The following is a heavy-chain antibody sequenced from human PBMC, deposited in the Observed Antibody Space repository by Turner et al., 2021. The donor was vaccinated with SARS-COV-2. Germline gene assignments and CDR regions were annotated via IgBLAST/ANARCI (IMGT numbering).Heavy chain of an antibody. CDR3: ARDEEGIAAAYYYAMDV. D-gene: IGHD6-13*01. Sequence: QVQLVQSGAEVQKPGSSVKVSCRASGGTFSTYTISWVRQAPGQGLEWMGRIIPILGITTYAQKFQGRGTITADKATSTAYMELSSLRAEDTAVYYCARDEEGIAAAYYYAMDVWGQGTTVTVSS. V-gene: IGHV1-69*08. CDR2: IIPILGIT. CDR1: GGTFSTYT. J-gene: IGHJ6*02.